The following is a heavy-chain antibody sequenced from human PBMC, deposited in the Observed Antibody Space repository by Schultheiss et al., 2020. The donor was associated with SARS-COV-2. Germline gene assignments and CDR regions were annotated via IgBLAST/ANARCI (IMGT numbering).Heavy chain of an antibody. CDR1: GFTVSSNY. D-gene: IGHD2-15*01. CDR2: IYSGGST. Sequence: GGSLRLSCAASGFTVSSNYMSWVRQAPGKGLEWVSVIYSGGSTYYADSVKGRFTISRDNSKNTLYLQMNSLRAEDTAVYYCAKDRGVAAATTDYYYYYMDVWGKGTTVTVSS. J-gene: IGHJ6*03. CDR3: AKDRGVAAATTDYYYYYMDV. V-gene: IGHV3-53*05.